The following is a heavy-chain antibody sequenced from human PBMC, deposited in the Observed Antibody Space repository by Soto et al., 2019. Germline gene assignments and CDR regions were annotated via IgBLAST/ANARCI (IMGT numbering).Heavy chain of an antibody. Sequence: QVQLQESGPGLVKPSQTLSLTCTVSGGSISSGGYYWSWIRQHPGKGLEWIGYIYYSGSTYYNPSLKSRVTISVDTSKNQFSLKLSSVTTPDTAVYYCARAPQQLVPTITSYMDVWGKGTTVTVSS. J-gene: IGHJ6*03. CDR3: ARAPQQLVPTITSYMDV. V-gene: IGHV4-31*03. CDR1: GGSISSGGYY. D-gene: IGHD6-13*01. CDR2: IYYSGST.